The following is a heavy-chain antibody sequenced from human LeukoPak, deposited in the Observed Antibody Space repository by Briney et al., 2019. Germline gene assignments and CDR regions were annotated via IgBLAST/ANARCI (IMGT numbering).Heavy chain of an antibody. Sequence: GGSLRLSCAASGFTFGSYAMSWVRQAPGKGLEWVSAISGSGGSTYYADSVKGRFTISRDNSKNTLYLQMNSLRAEDTAVYYCAKDTPIPPDCSSTSCSRGYYYYGMDVWGQGTTVTVSS. CDR1: GFTFGSYA. D-gene: IGHD2-2*01. V-gene: IGHV3-23*01. CDR3: AKDTPIPPDCSSTSCSRGYYYYGMDV. CDR2: ISGSGGST. J-gene: IGHJ6*02.